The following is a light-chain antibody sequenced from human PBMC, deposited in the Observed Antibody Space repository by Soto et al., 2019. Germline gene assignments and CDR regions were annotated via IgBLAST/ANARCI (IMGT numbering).Light chain of an antibody. CDR3: QQYNNWPSIT. CDR1: QSVRSN. J-gene: IGKJ5*01. CDR2: GAS. V-gene: IGKV3-15*01. Sequence: EIVMTQSPATLSVSPGERATLSCRASQSVRSNLAWYQQKPGQAPRLLIYGASTRATGIPARISGSGSGTELTLTISTLQSEDFALYFCQQYNNWPSITFGQGTRLEIK.